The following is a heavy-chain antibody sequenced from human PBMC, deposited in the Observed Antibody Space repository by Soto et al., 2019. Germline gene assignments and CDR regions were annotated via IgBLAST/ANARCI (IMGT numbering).Heavy chain of an antibody. V-gene: IGHV3-30-3*01. D-gene: IGHD3-3*02. CDR2: ISFNGGTT. CDR3: ARAGVTPHFFDY. Sequence: QGHLVASGGGVVQPEMSLRLSCVASGFTFNANSMHWVRQAPGKGLEWLAVISFNGGTTYYADSVKGRFTISRDNAKNTLYLQMSSLRVEDTAVYYCARAGVTPHFFDYWGQGTLVTVSS. CDR1: GFTFNANS. J-gene: IGHJ4*02.